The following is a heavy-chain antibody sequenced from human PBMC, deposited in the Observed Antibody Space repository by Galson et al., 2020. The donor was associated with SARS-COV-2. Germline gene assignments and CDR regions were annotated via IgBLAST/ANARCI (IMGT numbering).Heavy chain of an antibody. Sequence: ASVKVSCKVSGYTLTELSMHWVRQAPGKGLEWMGGFDPEDGETIYAQKFQGRVTMTEDTATDTAYMELSSLRSEDTAVYYCATGPPVVPAATPDDWFDPWGQGTLVTVSS. CDR1: GYTLTELS. D-gene: IGHD2-2*02. V-gene: IGHV1-24*01. CDR3: ATGPPVVPAATPDDWFDP. CDR2: FDPEDGET. J-gene: IGHJ5*02.